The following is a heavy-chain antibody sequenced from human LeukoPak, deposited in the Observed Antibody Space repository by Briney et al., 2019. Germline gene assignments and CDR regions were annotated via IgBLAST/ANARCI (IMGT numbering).Heavy chain of an antibody. V-gene: IGHV4-59*01. CDR1: GGSISTYY. CDR3: ARGRDFWSGYSFDY. J-gene: IGHJ4*02. D-gene: IGHD3-3*01. Sequence: SETLSLTCTVSGGSISTYYWSWVRQPPGKGLEWIGYVYYSGSTEYNPSLKSRVTMSVDTSRIQFSLKLNSMTAADTAVYYCARGRDFWSGYSFDYWGQGALVTVSP. CDR2: VYYSGST.